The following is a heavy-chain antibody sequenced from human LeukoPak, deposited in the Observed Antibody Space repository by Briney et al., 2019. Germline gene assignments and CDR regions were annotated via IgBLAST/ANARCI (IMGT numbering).Heavy chain of an antibody. J-gene: IGHJ4*02. CDR3: ARGEYYYDSSGYRLDY. D-gene: IGHD3-22*01. V-gene: IGHV3-11*04. CDR2: ISSSGSTI. CDR1: GFTFSDYY. Sequence: GGSLRLSCAASGFTFSDYYMSWIRQAPGKGLEWVSYISSSGSTIYYADSVKGRFTISRDNAKNSLYLQMNSLRAEDTAVYYCARGEYYYDSSGYRLDYWGQGTLVTVSS.